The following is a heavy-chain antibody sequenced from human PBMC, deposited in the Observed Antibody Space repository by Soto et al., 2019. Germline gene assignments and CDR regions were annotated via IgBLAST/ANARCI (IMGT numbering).Heavy chain of an antibody. Sequence: GGSLRLSCAPCRCAFSNYAMNWVRQDPGKGLEWVSAISGSGGNTFYTDSVKGRFTISRDNSKNTLYLQMNSLRAEDTAIYYCPILNSGSPSYRGMDFWGQATTVTVSS. D-gene: IGHD1-26*01. CDR2: ISGSGGNT. V-gene: IGHV3-23*01. J-gene: IGHJ6*02. CDR3: PILNSGSPSYRGMDF. CDR1: RCAFSNYA.